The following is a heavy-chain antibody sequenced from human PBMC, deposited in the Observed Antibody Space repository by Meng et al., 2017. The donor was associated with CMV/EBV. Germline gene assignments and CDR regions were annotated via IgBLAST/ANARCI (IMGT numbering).Heavy chain of an antibody. CDR2: IRSKANSYAT. CDR3: TTPREGAFDI. V-gene: IGHV3-73*01. J-gene: IGHJ3*02. D-gene: IGHD5-24*01. CDR1: GFTFSGSA. Sequence: GGSLRLSCAASGFTFSGSAMHWVRQASGKGLEWAGRIRSKANSYATAYAASVKGRFTISRDDSKNTAYLQMNSLKTEDTAVYYCTTPREGAFDIWGQGTMVTVSS.